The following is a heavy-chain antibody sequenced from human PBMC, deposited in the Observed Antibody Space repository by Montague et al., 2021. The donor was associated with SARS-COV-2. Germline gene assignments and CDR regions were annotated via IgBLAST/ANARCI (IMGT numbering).Heavy chain of an antibody. D-gene: IGHD5-12*01. J-gene: IGHJ4*02. Sequence: SLRLSCAVSGFYFNDYGMSWVRQAPGKGLDWVSAVSGDGDSTYYADSVKGRFTIPRDNSKNTLYLQMNSLRAEDTAVYYCAKCLRFSGFDGNYFDSWGQGTLVTVPS. CDR3: AKCLRFSGFDGNYFDS. CDR2: VSGDGDST. V-gene: IGHV3-23*01. CDR1: GFYFNDYG.